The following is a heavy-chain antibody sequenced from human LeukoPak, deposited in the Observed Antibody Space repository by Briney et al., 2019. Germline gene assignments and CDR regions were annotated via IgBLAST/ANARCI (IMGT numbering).Heavy chain of an antibody. Sequence: PSETLSLTCTVSGGSISSSSYYWGWIRQPPGKGLEWIGSIYYSGSTYYNPSLKSRVTMSVDTSKNQFSLKLSSVTAADTAVYYCARRYYYGSGSYYNGSTLDYWGQGTLVTVPS. CDR3: ARRYYYGSGSYYNGSTLDY. CDR2: IYYSGST. CDR1: GGSISSSSYY. V-gene: IGHV4-39*01. J-gene: IGHJ4*02. D-gene: IGHD3-10*01.